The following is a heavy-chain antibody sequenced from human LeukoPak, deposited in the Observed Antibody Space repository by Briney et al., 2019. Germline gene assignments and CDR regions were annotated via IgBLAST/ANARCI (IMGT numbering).Heavy chain of an antibody. V-gene: IGHV3-23*01. J-gene: IGHJ4*02. Sequence: GGSLRLSCAASDFNFITYAMSWVRQAPGKGLEWVSIISGGGDVTHYADSVKGRFTISRDNSKNTLYLQMNSLRVEDTAVYYCARVSSMLRGPLVIYYFDFWGQGTLVTVSS. CDR1: DFNFITYA. D-gene: IGHD3-10*01. CDR3: ARVSSMLRGPLVIYYFDF. CDR2: ISGGGDVT.